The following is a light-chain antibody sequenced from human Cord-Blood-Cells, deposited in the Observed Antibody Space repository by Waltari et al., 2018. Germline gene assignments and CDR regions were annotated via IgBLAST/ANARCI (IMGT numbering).Light chain of an antibody. J-gene: IGKJ4*01. V-gene: IGKV3-11*01. CDR3: QQRSNWPPLT. Sequence: EIVLTQSPATLSLSPGERATLSCRASQSVSRYLAWYQQKPGQAPRLLIYDASNRATGIPARFSVSGSGTDFTLTISSLEPEDFAVYYCQQRSNWPPLTFGGGTKVEIK. CDR2: DAS. CDR1: QSVSRY.